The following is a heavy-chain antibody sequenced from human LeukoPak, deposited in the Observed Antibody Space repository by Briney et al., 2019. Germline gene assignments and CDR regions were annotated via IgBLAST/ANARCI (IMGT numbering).Heavy chain of an antibody. Sequence: ASVKVSCKASGGTFSSYAISWVRQAPGQGLEWMGRIIPILGIANYAQKFQGRVTITADKSTSTAYMELSSLRSEDTAVYYCARRGNYYDSSGYSTIAFDIWGQGTMVTVSS. V-gene: IGHV1-69*04. J-gene: IGHJ3*02. CDR1: GGTFSSYA. CDR3: ARRGNYYDSSGYSTIAFDI. CDR2: IIPILGIA. D-gene: IGHD3-22*01.